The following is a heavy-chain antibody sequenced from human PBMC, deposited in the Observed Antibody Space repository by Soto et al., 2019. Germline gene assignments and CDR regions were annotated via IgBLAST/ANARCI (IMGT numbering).Heavy chain of an antibody. D-gene: IGHD3-10*01. Sequence: VGSLRLSCSASGFSFSSYAMHWVRQPPGKGLEYVSVISTNGGITYYADSVKGRFTISRDNPKNTLYLQMHSLRPEDTAVYYCVKDREGRGVIQRPEYWGQGTLVNVSS. CDR3: VKDREGRGVIQRPEY. CDR1: GFSFSSYA. V-gene: IGHV3-64D*06. J-gene: IGHJ4*02. CDR2: ISTNGGIT.